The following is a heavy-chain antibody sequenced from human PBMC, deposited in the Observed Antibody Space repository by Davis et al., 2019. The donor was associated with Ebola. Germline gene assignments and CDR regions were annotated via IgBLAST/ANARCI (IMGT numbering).Heavy chain of an antibody. CDR3: ARRSSNWPLDY. CDR2: IYPGDSDT. CDR1: GFSFTTSW. J-gene: IGHJ4*02. Sequence: GESLKISCKGSGFSFTTSWIAWVRQMPGKGLEWMGIIYPGDSDTRYSPSFQGQVSISADKSISTAYLQWSSLKASDTAMYYRARRSSNWPLDYWGQGTLVTVSS. D-gene: IGHD6-13*01. V-gene: IGHV5-51*01.